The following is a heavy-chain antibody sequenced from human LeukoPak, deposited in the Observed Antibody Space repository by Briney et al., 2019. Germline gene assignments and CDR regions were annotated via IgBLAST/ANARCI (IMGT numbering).Heavy chain of an antibody. V-gene: IGHV3-21*01. D-gene: IGHD6-13*01. J-gene: IGHJ6*03. Sequence: PGGSLRLSCAASGFTFSSYSTNWVRQAPGKGLEWVSSISSSSSYIYYADTVKGRFTISRDNANNSLYLQMNSLGAEDTAVYYCARGEDSSSFYYYMDVWGKGTTVTVSS. CDR3: ARGEDSSSFYYYMDV. CDR2: ISSSSSYI. CDR1: GFTFSSYS.